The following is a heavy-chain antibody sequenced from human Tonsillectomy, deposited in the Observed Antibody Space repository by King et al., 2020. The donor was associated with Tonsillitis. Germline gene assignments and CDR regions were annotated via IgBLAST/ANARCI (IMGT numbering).Heavy chain of an antibody. V-gene: IGHV3-23*04. Sequence: EVQLVESGGGLVQPGGSLRLSCAASGFTFSSYALSWVRQAPGKGLEWVSAISGSGGSTYYADSVKGRFTISRDNSKNTLYLRMNSLRAEDTAVYYCAKGDSSTWDYYYYMDVWGKGTTVTVSS. J-gene: IGHJ6*03. CDR2: ISGSGGST. D-gene: IGHD6-13*01. CDR3: AKGDSSTWDYYYYMDV. CDR1: GFTFSSYA.